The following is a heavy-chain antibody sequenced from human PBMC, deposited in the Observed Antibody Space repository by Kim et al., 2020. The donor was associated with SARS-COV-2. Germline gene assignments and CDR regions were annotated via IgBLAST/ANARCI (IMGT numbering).Heavy chain of an antibody. D-gene: IGHD2-2*01. V-gene: IGHV4-34*01. CDR3: ARGRTTSRYCSSTSCSPSWFDP. CDR1: GGSFSGYY. CDR2: INHSGST. Sequence: SETLSLTCAVYGGSFSGYYWSWIRQPPGKGLEWIGEINHSGSTNYNPSLKSRVTISVDTSKNQFSLKLSSVTAADTAVYYCARGRTTSRYCSSTSCSPSWFDPWGQGTLVTVSS. J-gene: IGHJ5*02.